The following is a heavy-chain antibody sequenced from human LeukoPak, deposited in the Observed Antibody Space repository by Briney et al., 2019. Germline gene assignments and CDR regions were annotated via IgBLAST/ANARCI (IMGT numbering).Heavy chain of an antibody. D-gene: IGHD6-19*01. Sequence: ASLKVSSKASGYTLTVYSMYRVCPAPGQRVGVMGWINPNSGGTNYAQKFQGRVTMTRDTSISTAYMELSRLRSDDTAVYYCARVRRGWDDLDYWGQGTLVTVSS. V-gene: IGHV1-2*02. J-gene: IGHJ4*02. CDR1: GYTLTVYS. CDR3: ARVRRGWDDLDY. CDR2: INPNSGGT.